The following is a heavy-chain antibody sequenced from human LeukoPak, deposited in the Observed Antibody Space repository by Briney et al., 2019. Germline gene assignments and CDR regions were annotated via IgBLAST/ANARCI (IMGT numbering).Heavy chain of an antibody. V-gene: IGHV4-39*07. CDR3: ARNSRYGDYIFSNWFDP. CDR2: IYHSGST. D-gene: IGHD4-17*01. CDR1: GGSISSSSYY. Sequence: SETLSLTCTVSGGSISSSSYYWGWIRQPPGKGLEWIGSIYHSGSTYYNPSLKSRVTISVDTSKNQFSLKLSSVTAADTAVYYCARNSRYGDYIFSNWFDPWGQGTLVTVSS. J-gene: IGHJ5*02.